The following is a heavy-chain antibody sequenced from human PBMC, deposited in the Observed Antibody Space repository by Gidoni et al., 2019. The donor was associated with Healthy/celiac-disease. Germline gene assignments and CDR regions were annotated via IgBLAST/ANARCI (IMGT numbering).Heavy chain of an antibody. CDR1: GFTFSNAW. CDR3: TTDLGWIQLWLPDWGMDV. D-gene: IGHD5-18*01. CDR2: IKSKTDGGTT. J-gene: IGHJ6*02. V-gene: IGHV3-15*01. Sequence: EVQLVESGGGLVKPGGSLRLSCAASGFTFSNAWMSWVRQAPGKGLEWVGRIKSKTDGGTTDYAAPVKGRFTISRDDSKNTLYLQMNSLKTEDTAVYYCTTDLGWIQLWLPDWGMDVWGQGTTVTVSS.